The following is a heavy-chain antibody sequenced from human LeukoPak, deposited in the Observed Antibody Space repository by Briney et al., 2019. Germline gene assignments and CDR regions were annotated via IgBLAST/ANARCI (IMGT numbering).Heavy chain of an antibody. CDR3: ASGDYDFWSGYYNY. Sequence: SETLSLTCTVSGGSIISYYWSWIRQPPGKGLEWIGYIYYSGSTNYNPSLKSRVTISVDTSKNQFSLKLSSVTAADTAVYYCASGDYDFWSGYYNYWGQGTLVTVSS. D-gene: IGHD3-3*01. CDR2: IYYSGST. CDR1: GGSIISYY. V-gene: IGHV4-59*01. J-gene: IGHJ4*02.